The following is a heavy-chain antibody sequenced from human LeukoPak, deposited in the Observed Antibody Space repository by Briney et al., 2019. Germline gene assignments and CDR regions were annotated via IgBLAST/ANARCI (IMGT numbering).Heavy chain of an antibody. CDR1: GYTFTGYY. CDR2: INPNSGGT. CDR3: ARAGDITIFGVVITGPNDY. J-gene: IGHJ4*02. D-gene: IGHD3-3*01. Sequence: GASVKVSCKASGYTFTGYYMHWVRQAPGQGLEWMRWINPNSGGTNYAQKFQGRVTMTRDTSISTAYMELSRLRSDDTAVYYCARAGDITIFGVVITGPNDYWGQGTLVTVSS. V-gene: IGHV1-2*02.